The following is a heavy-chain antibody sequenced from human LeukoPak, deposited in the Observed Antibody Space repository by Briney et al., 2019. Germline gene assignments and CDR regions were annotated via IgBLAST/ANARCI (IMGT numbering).Heavy chain of an antibody. D-gene: IGHD3-3*01. CDR3: AREQITIFGVVPLRDAFDI. J-gene: IGHJ3*02. CDR2: ISSSSSYI. CDR1: GFTFSSYS. Sequence: AGGSLRLSCAASGFTFSSYSMNWVREAPGKGLEWVSSISSSSSYISYADSVKGRFTISRDNAKNSLYLQMNSLRAEDTAVYYCAREQITIFGVVPLRDAFDIWGQGTMVTVSS. V-gene: IGHV3-21*01.